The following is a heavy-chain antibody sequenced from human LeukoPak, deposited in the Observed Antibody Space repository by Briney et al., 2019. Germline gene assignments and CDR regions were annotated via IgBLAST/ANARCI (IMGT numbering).Heavy chain of an antibody. V-gene: IGHV3-48*03. J-gene: IGHJ4*02. Sequence: GGSLRLSCATSGFTFSSYEMNWVRQAPGKGLEWVSHISSSGSTKYYADSLMGRFTLSRDNAKKSLYLQMNSLRAEDTAVYYCAREALTETTFGPYDYWGQGTLVTVSS. CDR3: AREALTETTFGPYDY. CDR1: GFTFSSYE. CDR2: ISSSGSTK. D-gene: IGHD4-17*01.